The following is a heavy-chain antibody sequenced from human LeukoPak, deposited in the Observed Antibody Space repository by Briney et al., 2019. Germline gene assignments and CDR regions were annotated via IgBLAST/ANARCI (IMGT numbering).Heavy chain of an antibody. V-gene: IGHV1-18*01. CDR3: ARDSRRGQLVKWSDY. Sequence: GASVKVSCKASGYTFTSYGISWVRQAPGQGLEWMGWISAYNGNTNYAQKLQGRVTMTTDTSTSTAYMELRSLRSDDTAVYYRARDSRRGQLVKWSDYWGQGTLVTVSS. J-gene: IGHJ4*02. CDR1: GYTFTSYG. D-gene: IGHD6-6*01. CDR2: ISAYNGNT.